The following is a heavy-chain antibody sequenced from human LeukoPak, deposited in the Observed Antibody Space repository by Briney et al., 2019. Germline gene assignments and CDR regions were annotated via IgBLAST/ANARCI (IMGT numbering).Heavy chain of an antibody. CDR3: ARGPGRESSPYPYYFDY. CDR1: GGSISSSSYY. D-gene: IGHD3-16*01. J-gene: IGHJ4*02. CDR2: IYYSGST. Sequence: PSETLSLTCTVSGGSISSSSYYWGWIRQPPGKGLEWIGSIYYSGSTYYNPSLKSRVTVSVDTSKNQFSLKLSSVTAADTAVYYCARGPGRESSPYPYYFDYWGQGTLVTVSS. V-gene: IGHV4-39*07.